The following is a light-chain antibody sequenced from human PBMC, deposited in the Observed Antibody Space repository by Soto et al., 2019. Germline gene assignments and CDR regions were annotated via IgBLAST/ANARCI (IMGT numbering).Light chain of an antibody. CDR3: QQYGGSMT. CDR1: QSVSSSY. V-gene: IGKV3-20*01. CDR2: GAS. J-gene: IGKJ5*01. Sequence: EIVLTQSPGTLSLSPGDGATLSCRASQSVSSSYLAWYQQKPGLAPRLLIYGASNRATGIPDRFHGSGSGTDFTLTISRLEPEDFAVYYCQQYGGSMTFGQGTRLEIE.